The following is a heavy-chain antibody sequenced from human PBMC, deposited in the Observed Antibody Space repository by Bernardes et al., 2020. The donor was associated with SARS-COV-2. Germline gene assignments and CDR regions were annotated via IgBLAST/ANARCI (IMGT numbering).Heavy chain of an antibody. CDR1: GGSISSSSYY. Sequence: SETLSLTCTVSGGSISSSSYYWGWIRQPPGKGLEWIGSIYYSGSTYYNPSLKSRVTISVDTSKNQFSLKLSSVTAADTAVYYCASDPWYSSSWYGGIGMDVWGQGTTVTVSS. D-gene: IGHD6-13*01. V-gene: IGHV4-39*01. CDR3: ASDPWYSSSWYGGIGMDV. CDR2: IYYSGST. J-gene: IGHJ6*02.